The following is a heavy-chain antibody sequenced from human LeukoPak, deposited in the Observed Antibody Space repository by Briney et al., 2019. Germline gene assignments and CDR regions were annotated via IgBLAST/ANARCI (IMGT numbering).Heavy chain of an antibody. Sequence: GGSLRLSCAASGFTFSSYAMTWARQAPGQGLEWVSSISGSGDKTYHADSVKGRFTISRDNSKNTLYLLMNNVRTEDTAVYYCAKWGGRATDTNTWYGPLDHWGRGTLGTVS. V-gene: IGHV3-23*01. CDR2: ISGSGDKT. J-gene: IGHJ4*02. CDR1: GFTFSSYA. D-gene: IGHD6-13*01. CDR3: AKWGGRATDTNTWYGPLDH.